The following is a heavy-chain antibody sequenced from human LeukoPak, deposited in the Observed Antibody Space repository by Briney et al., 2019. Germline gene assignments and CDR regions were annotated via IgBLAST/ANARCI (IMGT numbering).Heavy chain of an antibody. CDR1: GGSFSGYY. V-gene: IGHV4-34*01. J-gene: IGHJ5*02. Sequence: SETLSLTGAVYGGSFSGYYWSWIRQLPGKGLKWIGEINHSGSTNYNPSLKSRVTISVDTSKNQFSLKLSSVTAADTAVYYCARRRITTVRGVINVQKFDPWGQGTLVTVSS. CDR3: ARRRITTVRGVINVQKFDP. D-gene: IGHD3-10*01. CDR2: INHSGST.